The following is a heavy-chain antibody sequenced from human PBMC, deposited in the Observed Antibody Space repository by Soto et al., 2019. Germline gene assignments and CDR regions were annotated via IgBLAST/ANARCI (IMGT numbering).Heavy chain of an antibody. CDR1: GVYISSGFYY. V-gene: IGHV4-31*03. CDR3: ARVSMTIVNFDY. Sequence: SETLSLSCTFAGVYISSGFYYLSWIRQHPGKGLEWIGYIYYSGSTYYNPSLKSRVTISVDTSKNQFSLKLSSVTAADTAVYYCARVSMTIVNFDYWVQGTLVTVSS. J-gene: IGHJ4*02. D-gene: IGHD3-3*02. CDR2: IYYSGST.